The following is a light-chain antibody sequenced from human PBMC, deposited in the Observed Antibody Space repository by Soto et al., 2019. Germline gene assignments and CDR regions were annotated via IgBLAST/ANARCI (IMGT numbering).Light chain of an antibody. CDR3: QKYNSAPWT. V-gene: IGKV3-11*01. Sequence: EIVLTQSPATLSLSPGERATLSCRASQSVSNHLAWYQQKPGQAPRLLIYDASKRATGSPARFSGSGSGTDFTLTISSLEPEDVATYYCQKYNSAPWTFGQGTKVEIK. CDR1: QSVSNH. CDR2: DAS. J-gene: IGKJ1*01.